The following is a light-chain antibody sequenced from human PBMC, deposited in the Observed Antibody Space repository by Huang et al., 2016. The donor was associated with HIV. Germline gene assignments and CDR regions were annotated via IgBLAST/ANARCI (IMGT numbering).Light chain of an antibody. J-gene: IGKJ1*01. CDR1: QRINSY. V-gene: IGKV1-39*01. Sequence: DIQMTQSPSSLSASVGDRVTITCRASQRINSYLNWYQQKPGKAPNLLIYGESSLQSGVPSRFRGSGSGTDFTLTISSLQPEDFATYYCQQSYNTPTFGQGTKVEI. CDR2: GES. CDR3: QQSYNTPT.